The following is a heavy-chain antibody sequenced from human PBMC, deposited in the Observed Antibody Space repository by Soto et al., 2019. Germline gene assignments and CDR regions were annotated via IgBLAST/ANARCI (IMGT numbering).Heavy chain of an antibody. D-gene: IGHD6-13*01. Sequence: QVQLQESGPGLVKPSGTLSLTCAVSGGSISTSNWWSWVRQPPGKGLGWIGEVNRTGSTNYNPSHESLLTISVEKSKKQFSLKLTSVTAADTAVYYCARARATIAAAAIFDCWGQGTLVTVSS. CDR1: GGSISTSNW. CDR2: VNRTGST. J-gene: IGHJ4*02. CDR3: ARARATIAAAAIFDC. V-gene: IGHV4-4*02.